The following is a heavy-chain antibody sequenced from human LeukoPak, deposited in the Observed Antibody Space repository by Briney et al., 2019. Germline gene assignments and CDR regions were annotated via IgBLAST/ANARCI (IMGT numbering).Heavy chain of an antibody. CDR3: AVVINDIAVSSFDY. CDR1: GYTFTSYA. Sequence: ASVKVSCKASGYTFTSYAMNWVRQAPGQGLEWMGWINTNTGNPTYAQGFTGRFVFSLDTSVSTAYLQISSLKAEDTAVYYCAVVINDIAVSSFDYWGQGTLVTVSS. J-gene: IGHJ4*02. D-gene: IGHD3-22*01. CDR2: INTNTGNP. V-gene: IGHV7-4-1*02.